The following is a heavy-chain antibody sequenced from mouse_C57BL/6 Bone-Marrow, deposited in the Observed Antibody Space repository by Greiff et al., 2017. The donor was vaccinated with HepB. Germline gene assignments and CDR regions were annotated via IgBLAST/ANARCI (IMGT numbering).Heavy chain of an antibody. CDR1: GYAFSSSW. Sequence: QVQLKQSGPELVKPGASVKISCKASGYAFSSSWMNWVKQRPGKGLEWIGRIYPGDGDTNYNGKFKGKATLTADKSSSTAYMQLSSLTSEDSAVYFCAREDYGSSGGYWGQGTTLTVSS. V-gene: IGHV1-82*01. CDR2: IYPGDGDT. J-gene: IGHJ2*01. CDR3: AREDYGSSGGY. D-gene: IGHD1-1*01.